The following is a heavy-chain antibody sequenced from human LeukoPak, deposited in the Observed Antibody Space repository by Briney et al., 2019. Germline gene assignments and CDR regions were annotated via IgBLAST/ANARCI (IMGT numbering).Heavy chain of an antibody. CDR2: IYYSGTT. CDR3: ARDRYFIGFDY. V-gene: IGHV4-30-4*08. J-gene: IGHJ4*02. Sequence: KPSQTLSLTCTVSGGSISSGGYYWSWIRQPPGKGLEWIGHIYYSGTTDYNPTLRSRVSISVDTSKNQFSLKLSSVTAADTAVYYCARDRYFIGFDYWGQGTLVTVSS. D-gene: IGHD3-9*01. CDR1: GGSISSGGYY.